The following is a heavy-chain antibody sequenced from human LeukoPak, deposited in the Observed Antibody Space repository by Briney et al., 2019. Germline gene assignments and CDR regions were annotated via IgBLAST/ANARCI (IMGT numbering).Heavy chain of an antibody. J-gene: IGHJ1*01. D-gene: IGHD6-25*01. CDR1: GFTFSSYS. CDR3: ARVGLAGEYFQH. CDR2: ISSSSYI. Sequence: PGGSLRLSCAASGFTFSSYSMNWVRQAPGKGLEWVSSISSSSYIYYADSVKGRFTISRDNAKNSLYLQMNSLRAEDTAVYYCARVGLAGEYFQHWGQGTLVTVSS. V-gene: IGHV3-21*01.